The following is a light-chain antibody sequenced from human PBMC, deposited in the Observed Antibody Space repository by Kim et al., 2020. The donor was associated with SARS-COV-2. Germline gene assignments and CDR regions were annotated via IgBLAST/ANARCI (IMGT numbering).Light chain of an antibody. J-gene: IGLJ1*01. CDR3: SSHTSRHIYV. V-gene: IGLV2-14*03. CDR1: SSDVGGYNY. CDR2: DVT. Sequence: QSALTQPASVSASPGQSVTISCSGTSSDVGGYNYVAWYQQHPDKAPKLMIYDVTNRPSGVSSRFSGSKSDNTASLTISGLQAEDEADYYCSSHTSRHIYVFGTGTKVTVL.